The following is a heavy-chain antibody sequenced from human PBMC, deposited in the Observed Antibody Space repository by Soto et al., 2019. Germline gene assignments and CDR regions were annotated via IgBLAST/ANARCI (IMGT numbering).Heavy chain of an antibody. CDR2: IYYSGST. CDR1: GGSVSSYY. Sequence: QVQLQESGPGLVKPSETLSLTCTVSGGSVSSYYWSWIRQSPGKGLEWIGFIYYSGSTKYKPSLKSRVSRSVDTSKNQCSMKVSSATAADTAVYYCARHANRNYGLYYFDYWGLGALVTVSS. V-gene: IGHV4-59*08. D-gene: IGHD4-4*01. J-gene: IGHJ4*02. CDR3: ARHANRNYGLYYFDY.